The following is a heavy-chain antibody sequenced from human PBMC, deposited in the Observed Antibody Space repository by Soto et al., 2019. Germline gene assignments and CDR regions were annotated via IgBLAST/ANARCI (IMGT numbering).Heavy chain of an antibody. CDR3: ARELSSSWYYYYYGMDV. D-gene: IGHD6-13*01. Sequence: QVQLVESGGGVVQPGRSLRLSCAASGFTFSSYGMHWVRQAPGKGLEWVAVIWYDGSNKYYADSVKGRFTISRDNSKNTLYLQMNSLRAEDKAVYYCARELSSSWYYYYYGMDVWGQGTTVTVSS. CDR1: GFTFSSYG. CDR2: IWYDGSNK. V-gene: IGHV3-33*01. J-gene: IGHJ6*02.